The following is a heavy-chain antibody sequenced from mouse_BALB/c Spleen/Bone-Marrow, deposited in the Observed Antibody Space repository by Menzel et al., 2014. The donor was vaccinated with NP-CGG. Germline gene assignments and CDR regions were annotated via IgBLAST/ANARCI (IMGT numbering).Heavy chain of an antibody. J-gene: IGHJ4*01. V-gene: IGHV3-2*02. Sequence: EVQLQESGPGLVKPSQSLSLTCTVTGYSITSDYAWNCIRQFPGNKLEWMGNISYSSTTNYNPPLKSRISITRDTSKNQFFLQLSSVTTEDTATYYCASYYYGSIYYYAMANGGQGTSVTVSS. CDR3: ASYYYGSIYYYAMAN. CDR1: GYSITSDYA. D-gene: IGHD1-1*01. CDR2: ISYSSTT.